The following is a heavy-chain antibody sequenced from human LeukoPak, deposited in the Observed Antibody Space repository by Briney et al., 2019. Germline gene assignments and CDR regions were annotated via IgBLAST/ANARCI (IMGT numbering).Heavy chain of an antibody. D-gene: IGHD6-13*01. J-gene: IGHJ3*02. CDR3: ARGLMPTSSSYSNAFDI. Sequence: SETLSLTCAVSGASISSSHWWSWVRRPPEKGLAWIGEVYHSGSTNYNPSLKGRVTISVDTSKNQFSLELRSVTAADTAVYFCARGLMPTSSSYSNAFDIWGQGTMLTVSS. V-gene: IGHV4-4*02. CDR1: GASISSSHW. CDR2: VYHSGST.